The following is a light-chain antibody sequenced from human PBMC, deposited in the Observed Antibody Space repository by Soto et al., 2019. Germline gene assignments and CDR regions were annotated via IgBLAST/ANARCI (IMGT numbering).Light chain of an antibody. J-gene: IGKJ1*01. V-gene: IGKV3-11*01. Sequence: IVLTHSPATLSFSPGEMATLSFRASQSVSSYLAWYQQKPCQAPRLLIYDASNRATGIPARFSGSGSETDFTLTISSLEPEDFAVYYCQQRSNWWTFGQGTKVDIK. CDR1: QSVSSY. CDR3: QQRSNWWT. CDR2: DAS.